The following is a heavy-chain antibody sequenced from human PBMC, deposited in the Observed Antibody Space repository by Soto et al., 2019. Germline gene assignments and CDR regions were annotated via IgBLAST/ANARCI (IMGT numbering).Heavy chain of an antibody. CDR2: ISYDGSNK. D-gene: IGHD6-6*01. V-gene: IGHV3-30-3*01. CDR3: ARVRAARALYYYYGMDV. J-gene: IGHJ6*02. Sequence: GGSLRLSCSASGFTFNSYAMHWVRQAPGKGLEWVAVISYDGSNKYYADSVKGRFTISRDNSKNTLYLQMNSLRAEDTAVYYCARVRAARALYYYYGMDVWGQGTTVTVSS. CDR1: GFTFNSYA.